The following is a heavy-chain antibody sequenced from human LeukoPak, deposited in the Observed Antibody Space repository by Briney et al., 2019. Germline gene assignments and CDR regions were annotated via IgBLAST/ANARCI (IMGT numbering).Heavy chain of an antibody. CDR3: VREARGYHYTYFDY. V-gene: IGHV3-13*01. D-gene: IGHD5-18*01. J-gene: IGHJ4*02. Sequence: GGSLRLSCTASGFTLGSHDMHWVRQIPGQGLEWVAAVSSGFHAFFADSVQGRFTVSREDARNSLYLQMNSLRAGGTAVYYCVREARGYHYTYFDYWSQGTLVTVSS. CDR2: VSSGFHA. CDR1: GFTLGSHD.